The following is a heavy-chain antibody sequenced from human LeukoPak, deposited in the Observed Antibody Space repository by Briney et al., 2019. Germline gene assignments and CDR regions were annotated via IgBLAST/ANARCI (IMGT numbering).Heavy chain of an antibody. V-gene: IGHV1-46*01. CDR3: ARVPNWNAILDY. CDR2: IDPSGGST. Sequence: GASVKVSCKASGYTFTTYYVHWVRQAPGQGLEWMGMIDPSGGSTNYAQKFQGRVAMTRDTSTSTVYMDLSRPRSEDTAVYYCARVPNWNAILDYWGQGTLVTVSS. CDR1: GYTFTTYY. D-gene: IGHD1-20*01. J-gene: IGHJ4*02.